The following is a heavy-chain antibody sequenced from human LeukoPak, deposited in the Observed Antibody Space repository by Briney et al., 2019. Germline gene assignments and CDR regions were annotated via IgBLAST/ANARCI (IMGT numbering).Heavy chain of an antibody. D-gene: IGHD3-3*01. CDR3: ARGLSPTAPYYDFWSGYYDMYYFDY. CDR1: GGSFGGYY. CDR2: INHSGST. J-gene: IGHJ4*02. V-gene: IGHV4-34*01. Sequence: SETLSLTCAVYGGSFGGYYWSWIRQPPGKGLEWIGEINHSGSTNYNPSLKSRVTISVDTSKNQFSLKLSSVTAADTAVYYCARGLSPTAPYYDFWSGYYDMYYFDYWGQGTLVTVSS.